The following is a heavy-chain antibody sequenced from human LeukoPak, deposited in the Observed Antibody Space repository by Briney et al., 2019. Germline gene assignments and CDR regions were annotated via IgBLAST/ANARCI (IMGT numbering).Heavy chain of an antibody. V-gene: IGHV3-23*01. J-gene: IGHJ4*02. CDR3: AKASGTAKVTAFDY. D-gene: IGHD5-18*01. CDR2: ICGSGGST. Sequence: GGALRLSCAASGFTFSSYAMSWVRQAPGKGLEWVSAICGSGGSTYYADSVKGRFTISRDNSKNTLYLQMNSLRAEDTAVYYCAKASGTAKVTAFDYWGRGTLVTVSS. CDR1: GFTFSSYA.